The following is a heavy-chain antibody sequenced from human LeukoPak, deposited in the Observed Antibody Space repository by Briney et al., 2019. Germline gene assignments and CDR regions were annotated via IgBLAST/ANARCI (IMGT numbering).Heavy chain of an antibody. D-gene: IGHD2-2*01. CDR1: AFTFSSYA. CDR2: ISYDGSNK. Sequence: PGGSLRLSCAASAFTFSSYAMHWVRQAPGKGLEWVAVISYDGSNKYYADSVKGRFTISRDNSKNTLYLQMNSLRAEDTAVYYCARVDPSFDIVVVPAAPPGYWGQGTLVTVSS. CDR3: ARVDPSFDIVVVPAAPPGY. V-gene: IGHV3-30-3*01. J-gene: IGHJ4*02.